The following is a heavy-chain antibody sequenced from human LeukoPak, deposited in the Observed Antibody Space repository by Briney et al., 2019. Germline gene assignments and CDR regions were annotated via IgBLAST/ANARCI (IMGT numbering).Heavy chain of an antibody. CDR3: ARARMHYADAFDI. V-gene: IGHV3-20*04. J-gene: IGHJ3*02. CDR2: INWNGGST. D-gene: IGHD4-17*01. CDR1: GXTFDDYD. Sequence: PGGSLRLSCAASGXTFDDYDVSWVRQAPGKGLEWVSGINWNGGSTGYAASVKGRFTISRDNAKNSLYLQMNSLRAEDTALYYCARARMHYADAFDIWGQGTMVTVSS.